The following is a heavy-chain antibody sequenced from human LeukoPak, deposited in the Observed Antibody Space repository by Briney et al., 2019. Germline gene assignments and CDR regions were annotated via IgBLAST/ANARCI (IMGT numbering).Heavy chain of an antibody. Sequence: WASVKVSCKASGYTFTSYGISWVRQAPGQGLERMGWISAYNGNTNYAQKLQGRVTMTTDTSTSTAYMELRSLRSDDTAVYYCARWGGLYCSSTSRRPRGGKNFDYWGQGTLVTVSS. J-gene: IGHJ4*02. V-gene: IGHV1-18*01. CDR1: GYTFTSYG. D-gene: IGHD2-2*01. CDR3: ARWGGLYCSSTSRRPRGGKNFDY. CDR2: ISAYNGNT.